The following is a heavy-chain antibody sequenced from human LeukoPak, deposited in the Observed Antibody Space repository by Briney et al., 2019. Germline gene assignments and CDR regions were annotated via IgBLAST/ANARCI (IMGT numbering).Heavy chain of an antibody. CDR3: ARYLVCGGDCYSGGADY. V-gene: IGHV4-31*03. CDR2: IHYSGST. CDR1: GGSISSGGYY. D-gene: IGHD2-21*02. Sequence: PSQTLSLTCTVSGGSISSGGYYWSWIRQHPGKGLEWIGYIHYSGSTYYNPSLKSRVTISVDTSKNQFSLKLSSVTAADTAVYYCARYLVCGGDCYSGGADYWGQGTLVTVSS. J-gene: IGHJ4*02.